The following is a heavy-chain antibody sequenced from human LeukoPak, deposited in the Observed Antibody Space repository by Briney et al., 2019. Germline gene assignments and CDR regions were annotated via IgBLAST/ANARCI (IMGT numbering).Heavy chain of an antibody. CDR1: GFPFSRFA. CDR3: AKGGGGWDCSSTSCYTYFDY. CDR2: FRYDGSNK. J-gene: IGHJ4*02. D-gene: IGHD2-2*02. V-gene: IGHV3-30*02. Sequence: GSLRLSRAASGFPFSRFAMPLVRQASGQGLGGGAFFRYDGSNKYYADSVKGRFTISRDNSKNTLYLQMNSLRAEDTAVYYCAKGGGGWDCSSTSCYTYFDYWGQGTLVTVSS.